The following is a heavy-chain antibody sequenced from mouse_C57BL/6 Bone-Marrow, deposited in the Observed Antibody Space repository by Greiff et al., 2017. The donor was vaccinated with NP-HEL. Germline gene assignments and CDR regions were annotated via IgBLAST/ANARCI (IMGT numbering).Heavy chain of an antibody. CDR3: ARSSPHYYGRYCDV. J-gene: IGHJ1*03. Sequence: QVQLKQPGAELVKPGASVKMSCKASGYTFTSYWITWVKQRPGQGLEWIGDIYPGSGSTNYNEKFKSKATLTVDTSSSTAYMQLSSLTSEYSAVYYCARSSPHYYGRYCDVWGTGTTVTVSS. V-gene: IGHV1-55*01. D-gene: IGHD1-1*01. CDR1: GYTFTSYW. CDR2: IYPGSGST.